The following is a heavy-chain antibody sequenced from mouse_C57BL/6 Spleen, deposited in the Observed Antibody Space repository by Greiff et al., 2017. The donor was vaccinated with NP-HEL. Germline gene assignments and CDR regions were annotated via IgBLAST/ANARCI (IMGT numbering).Heavy chain of an antibody. CDR1: GFTFSDYG. J-gene: IGHJ4*01. CDR2: ISSGSSTI. V-gene: IGHV5-17*01. CDR3: ARGVGYYGSSYGAMDD. D-gene: IGHD1-1*01. Sequence: EVNLVESGGGLVKPGGSLKLSCAASGFTFSDYGMHWVRQAPEKGLEWVAYISSGSSTIYYADTVKGRFTISRDNAKNTLFLQMTSLRSEDTAMYYCARGVGYYGSSYGAMDDWGQGTSVTVAS.